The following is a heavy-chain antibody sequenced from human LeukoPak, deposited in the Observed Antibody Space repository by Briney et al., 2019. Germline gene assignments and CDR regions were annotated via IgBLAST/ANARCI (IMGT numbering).Heavy chain of an antibody. CDR2: INHSGST. D-gene: IGHD2-8*01. V-gene: IGHV4-34*01. CDR1: GGSFSGYY. CDR3: ARRGFDVLDP. J-gene: IGHJ5*02. Sequence: SETLSLTCAVYGGSFSGYYWSWIRQPPGKGLEWIGEINHSGSTNYNPSLKSRVTISVDTSKNQFSLKLSSVTAADTAVYYCARRGFDVLDPWGQGTLVTVSS.